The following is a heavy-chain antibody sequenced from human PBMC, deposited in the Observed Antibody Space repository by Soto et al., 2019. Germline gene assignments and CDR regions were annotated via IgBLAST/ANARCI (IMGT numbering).Heavy chain of an antibody. CDR1: GLRFAAYG. CDR3: ARDRGLWFGEFYYYYMDV. CDR2: IKQDGSEK. J-gene: IGHJ6*03. Sequence: GGSLRLSCAASGLRFAAYGLAWVRQAPGKWLEWVANIKQDGSEKYYVDSVKGRFTISRDNAKNSLYLQMNSLRAEDTAVYYCARDRGLWFGEFYYYYMDVWGKGTTVTVSS. V-gene: IGHV3-7*01. D-gene: IGHD3-10*01.